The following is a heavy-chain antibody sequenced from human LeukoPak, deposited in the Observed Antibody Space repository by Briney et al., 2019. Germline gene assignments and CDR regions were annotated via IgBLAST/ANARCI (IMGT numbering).Heavy chain of an antibody. CDR1: GFTSRNSV. CDR3: ARRAGAYSHPYDY. Sequence: GGSLRLSCAASGFTSRNSVMSWVRQPPGKGLEWVSSSDTDGDTQYADSVKGRFTMSRDNSKNTLYLQMNSLRAEDTAVYYCARRAGAYSHPYDYWGQGTLVTVSS. J-gene: IGHJ4*02. CDR2: SDTDGDT. V-gene: IGHV3-23*01. D-gene: IGHD4/OR15-4a*01.